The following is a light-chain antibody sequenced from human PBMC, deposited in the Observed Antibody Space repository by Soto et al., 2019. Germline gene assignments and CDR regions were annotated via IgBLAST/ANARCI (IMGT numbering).Light chain of an antibody. CDR2: EVF. CDR1: NSDIGGFNY. CDR3: NSYSTSSSPVV. V-gene: IGLV2-14*01. J-gene: IGLJ2*01. Sequence: QSVLTQPASVSGSPGQSITISCTGTNSDIGGFNYVSWYQQHPGKAPKLMIFEVFNRPSGISSRFSGSKSGNTASLTISGLQAEDEADYYCNSYSTSSSPVVFGGGTKLTVL.